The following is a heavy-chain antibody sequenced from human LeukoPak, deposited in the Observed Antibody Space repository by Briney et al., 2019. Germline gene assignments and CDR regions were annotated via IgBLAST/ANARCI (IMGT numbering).Heavy chain of an antibody. CDR1: GGSISSSTYY. V-gene: IGHV4-39*07. J-gene: IGHJ6*03. CDR3: ARAPYYYYYMDV. Sequence: SETLSLTCTVSGGSISSSTYYWGWIRQSPGKGLEWIGSIYYSGKTYYNPSLKSRVTMSMDTSKNQFSLKLSSVTAADTAVYYCARAPYYYYYMDVWGKGTTVTISS. CDR2: IYYSGKT.